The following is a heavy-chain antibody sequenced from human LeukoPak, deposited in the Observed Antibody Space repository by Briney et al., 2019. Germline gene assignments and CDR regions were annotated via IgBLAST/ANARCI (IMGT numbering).Heavy chain of an antibody. Sequence: GGSLRLSCAASGFTFSTYGMHWVRQAPGKGLEYVSAISGSGGSTYYADSVKGRFTISRDNSKNSLYLQMNSLRAEDTAVYYCARLLWFGLSSDCWGQGTLVTVSS. CDR3: ARLLWFGLSSDC. CDR2: ISGSGGST. CDR1: GFTFSTYG. V-gene: IGHV3-64*04. J-gene: IGHJ4*02. D-gene: IGHD3-10*01.